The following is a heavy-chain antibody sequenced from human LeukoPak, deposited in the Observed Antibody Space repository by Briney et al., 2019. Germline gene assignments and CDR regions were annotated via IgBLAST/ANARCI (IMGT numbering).Heavy chain of an antibody. CDR1: GGSFSGYY. D-gene: IGHD2-8*01. CDR2: INHSGST. V-gene: IGHV4-34*01. Sequence: SETLSLTCAVYGGSFSGYYWSWIRQPPGKGLEWIGEINHSGSTNYNPSLKSRVTISVDTSKNQFSLKLSSVTAADTAVYYCARGGRIVLMVYAPVYFDYWGQGTLVSVSS. CDR3: ARGGRIVLMVYAPVYFDY. J-gene: IGHJ4*02.